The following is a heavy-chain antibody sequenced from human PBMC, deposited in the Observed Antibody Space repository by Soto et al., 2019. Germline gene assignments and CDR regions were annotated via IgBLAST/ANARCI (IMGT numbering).Heavy chain of an antibody. J-gene: IGHJ4*02. D-gene: IGHD3-22*01. CDR2: IRYEGTNK. CDR3: SREVIYYDSRRPFDN. Sequence: LRPFEPGAGYVCRSRGMQWDRQAPDKGLEWEAVIRYEGTNKYYADSVKVRFTISRDNSNNTLYLQMNSLRGEDTTVYYYSREVIYYDSRRPFDNWGEGILLPLPS. CDR1: GYVCRSRG. V-gene: IGHV3-33*01.